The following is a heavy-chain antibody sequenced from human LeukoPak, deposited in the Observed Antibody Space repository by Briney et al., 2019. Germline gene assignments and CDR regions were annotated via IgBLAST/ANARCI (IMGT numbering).Heavy chain of an antibody. CDR1: RFTFSSNY. CDR3: VRVASRAFDY. CDR2: IYSGTTT. Sequence: GGSLRLSCAASRFTFSSNYMSWVRQAPGKGLEWVSIIYSGTTTYYTDSVKGRFTISRDNSKNTLYLQMSSLRAEDTAVYYCVRVASRAFDYWGQGTLVTVSS. V-gene: IGHV3-66*01. J-gene: IGHJ4*02.